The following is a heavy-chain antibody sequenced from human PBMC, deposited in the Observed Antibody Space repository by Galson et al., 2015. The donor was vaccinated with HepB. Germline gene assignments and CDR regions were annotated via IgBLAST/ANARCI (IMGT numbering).Heavy chain of an antibody. D-gene: IGHD6-13*01. V-gene: IGHV3-49*04. Sequence: SLRLSCASSGFTFGDYSMSWVRQAPGKGLEWVGFVRAKVYGGTIEYAASVRGRFTISRDDSKSIAYLQMNNLKTEDTAVYYCTRNVVAAGDVYYYGMDVWGQGTTDTVSS. CDR3: TRNVVAAGDVYYYGMDV. CDR2: VRAKVYGGTI. J-gene: IGHJ6*02. CDR1: GFTFGDYS.